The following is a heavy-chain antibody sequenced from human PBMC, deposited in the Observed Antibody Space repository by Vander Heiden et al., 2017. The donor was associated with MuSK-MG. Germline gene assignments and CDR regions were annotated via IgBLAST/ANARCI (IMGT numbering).Heavy chain of an antibody. Sequence: QVQLQQWGAGLLKPAETLSLTCAVYGGSFSGSYWSWIRQPPGKGLEWIGEINHSGSTNYNPSLKSRVTISVDTSKNQFSLKLSSVTAADTAVYYCARVPGVVILGGRFAFDIWGQGTMVTVSS. V-gene: IGHV4-34*01. CDR3: ARVPGVVILGGRFAFDI. CDR2: INHSGST. CDR1: GGSFSGSY. J-gene: IGHJ3*02. D-gene: IGHD3-3*01.